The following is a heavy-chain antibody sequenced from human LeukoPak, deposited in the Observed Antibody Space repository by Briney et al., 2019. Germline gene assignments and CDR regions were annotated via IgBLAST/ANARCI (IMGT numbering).Heavy chain of an antibody. J-gene: IGHJ4*02. V-gene: IGHV1-2*02. CDR1: GYTFTGYY. D-gene: IGHD7-27*01. CDR2: INPNSGGT. Sequence: ASVKVSCKASGYTFTGYYMHWVRQAPGQGLEWMGWINPNSGGTNYAQKFQGRVTMTRDTSISTAYMELSRLRSDDTAVYYCARDGFSRLTGDLVLFDYWGQGTLVTVSS. CDR3: ARDGFSRLTGDLVLFDY.